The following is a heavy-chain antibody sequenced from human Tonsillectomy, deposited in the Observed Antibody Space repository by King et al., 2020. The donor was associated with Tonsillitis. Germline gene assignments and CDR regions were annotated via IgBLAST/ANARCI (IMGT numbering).Heavy chain of an antibody. CDR1: GFTFSDAW. CDR3: TRRSSL. J-gene: IGHJ4*02. CDR2: IKKKDQGGAI. V-gene: IGHV3-15*01. D-gene: IGHD6-13*01. Sequence: VQLVESGGGLVKPGGSLRLSCATSGFTFSDAWMSWVRQPPGKGLEWVGRIKKKDQGGAIDYATAVEGRFSISRDDSKNTLYLQMNNLQPEDTAVYYCTRRSSLGGQGTLVTVSS.